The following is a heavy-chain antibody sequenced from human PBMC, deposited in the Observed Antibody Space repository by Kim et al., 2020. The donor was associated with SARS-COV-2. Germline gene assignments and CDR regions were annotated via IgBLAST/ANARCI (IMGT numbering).Heavy chain of an antibody. CDR1: GFTFSSYG. CDR2: ISYDGSNK. J-gene: IGHJ6*02. D-gene: IGHD3-10*01. V-gene: IGHV3-30*18. Sequence: GGSLRLSCAASGFTFSSYGMHWVRQAPGKGLEWVAVISYDGSNKYYADSVKGRFTISRDNSKNTLYLQMNSLRAEDTAVYYCAKNLNSGFGEFIGPEGVWGQGTTVTVSS. CDR3: AKNLNSGFGEFIGPEGV.